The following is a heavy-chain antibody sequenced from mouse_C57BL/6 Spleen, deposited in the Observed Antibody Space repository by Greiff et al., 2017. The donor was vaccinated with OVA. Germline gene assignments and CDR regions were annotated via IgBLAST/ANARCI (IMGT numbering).Heavy chain of an antibody. J-gene: IGHJ2*01. CDR1: GYTFTSYT. CDR2: INPSSGYT. V-gene: IGHV1-4*01. CDR3: ARNDYDAFDY. Sequence: QVQLQQSGAELARPGASVKTSCKASGYTFTSYTMHWVKQRPGQGLEWIGYINPSSGYTKYNQKFKDKATLTADKSSSTAYMQLSSLTSEDSAVYYCARNDYDAFDYWGQGTTLTVSS. D-gene: IGHD2-4*01.